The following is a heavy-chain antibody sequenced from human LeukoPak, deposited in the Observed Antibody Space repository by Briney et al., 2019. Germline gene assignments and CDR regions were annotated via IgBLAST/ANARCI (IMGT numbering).Heavy chain of an antibody. J-gene: IGHJ3*02. D-gene: IGHD5-18*01. V-gene: IGHV3-7*01. CDR3: ASQYSSGPRDAFDI. CDR1: GFTFSSCY. CDR2: IKQDGSET. Sequence: GGSLRLSCTASGFTFSSCYMSWVRQAPGKGLEWVANIKQDGSETYYVDSVKGRFTISRDNAKNSLSLQMNSLRAEDTAVYYCASQYSSGPRDAFDIRGQGTMVTVSS.